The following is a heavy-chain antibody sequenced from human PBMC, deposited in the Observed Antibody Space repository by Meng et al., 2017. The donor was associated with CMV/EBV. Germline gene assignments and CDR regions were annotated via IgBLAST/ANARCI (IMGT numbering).Heavy chain of an antibody. Sequence: LTGAASGFTFSSYSMNWVRQAPGKGLEWVSSISSSSSYIYYADSVKGRFTTSRDNAKNSLYLQMNSLRAEDTAVYYCARDNDFWSGYYRYYYYYYGMDVWGQGTTVTVSS. D-gene: IGHD3-3*01. CDR2: ISSSSSYI. CDR3: ARDNDFWSGYYRYYYYYYGMDV. CDR1: GFTFSSYS. J-gene: IGHJ6*02. V-gene: IGHV3-21*01.